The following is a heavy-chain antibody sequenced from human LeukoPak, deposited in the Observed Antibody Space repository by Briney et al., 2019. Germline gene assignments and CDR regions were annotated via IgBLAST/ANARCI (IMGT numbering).Heavy chain of an antibody. CDR2: IYYSGNT. CDR1: GGSISNYY. CDR3: ARFEKFYDSGAHYLDY. V-gene: IGHV4-59*12. J-gene: IGHJ4*02. Sequence: SETLSLTCTVSGGSISNYYWSWIRQPPGKGLEWIGYIYYSGNTNYNPSLKSRVTMSVDTSKNQLSLKLNSVTAADTAVYYCARFEKFYDSGAHYLDYWGQGALVTVSS. D-gene: IGHD3-22*01.